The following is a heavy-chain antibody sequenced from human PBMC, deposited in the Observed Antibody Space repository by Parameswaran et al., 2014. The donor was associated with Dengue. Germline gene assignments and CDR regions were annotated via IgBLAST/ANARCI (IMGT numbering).Heavy chain of an antibody. D-gene: IGHD4-17*01. V-gene: IGHV2-5*02. Sequence: PGKALGWLALIYWDDDKRYSPSLKSRLTITKDTSKNQVVLTMTNMDPVDTATYYCAHRGDTVTHNPFHYWGRGILVTVSS. CDR3: AHRGDTVTHNPFHY. J-gene: IGHJ4*02. CDR2: IYWDDDK.